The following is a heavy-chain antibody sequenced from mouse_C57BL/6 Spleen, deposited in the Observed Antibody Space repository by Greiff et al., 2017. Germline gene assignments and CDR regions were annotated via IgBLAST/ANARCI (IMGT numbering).Heavy chain of an antibody. CDR3: ARGQDDYDGNYFDY. CDR2: IYPGSGNT. V-gene: IGHV1-76*01. CDR1: GYTFTDYY. Sequence: QVQLQQSGAELVRPGASVKLSCKASGYTFTDYYINWVKQRPGQGLEWIARIYPGSGNTYYNEKFKGKATLTAEKSSSPAYMQLSSLTSEDSAVYFCARGQDDYDGNYFDYWGQGTTLTVSS. D-gene: IGHD2-4*01. J-gene: IGHJ2*01.